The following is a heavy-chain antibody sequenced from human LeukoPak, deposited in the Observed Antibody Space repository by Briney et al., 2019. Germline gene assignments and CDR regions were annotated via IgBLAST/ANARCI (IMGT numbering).Heavy chain of an antibody. CDR3: ARERYSSGFDY. V-gene: IGHV4-59*12. CDR2: IYYSGST. Sequence: SETLSLTCTVSGGSISSYYWSWIRQPPGKGLEWIGYIYYSGSTNYNPSLKSRVTISVDTSKNQFSLKLSSVTAADTAVYYCARERYSSGFDYWGQGTLVTVSS. D-gene: IGHD6-19*01. J-gene: IGHJ4*02. CDR1: GGSISSYY.